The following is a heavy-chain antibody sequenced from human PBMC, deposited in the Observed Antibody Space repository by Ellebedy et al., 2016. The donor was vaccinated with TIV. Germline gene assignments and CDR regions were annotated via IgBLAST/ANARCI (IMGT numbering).Heavy chain of an antibody. V-gene: IGHV1-46*01. D-gene: IGHD5-12*01. Sequence: ASVKVSCXASGYTFTNYYMHWVRQAPGQGLEWMGVVNPSGGSTKYAQKFQGRVSMTRDTSTSTLHMELSSLRSEDTAVYYCATLGGGYDDFDYWGQGTLVTVSS. CDR2: VNPSGGST. CDR3: ATLGGGYDDFDY. J-gene: IGHJ4*02. CDR1: GYTFTNYY.